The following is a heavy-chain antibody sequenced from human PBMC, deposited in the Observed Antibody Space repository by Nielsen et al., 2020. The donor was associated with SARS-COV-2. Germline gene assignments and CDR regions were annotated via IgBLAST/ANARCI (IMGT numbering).Heavy chain of an antibody. D-gene: IGHD3-9*01. J-gene: IGHJ4*02. V-gene: IGHV3-48*04. CDR3: ARAPDILTGYSQLDY. Sequence: GESLKISCAASGFTFSSYSMNWVRQAPGKGLEWVSYISSSSSTIYYADSVKGRFTISRDNAKNSLYLQMNSLRAEDTALYHCARAPDILTGYSQLDYWGQGTLVTVSS. CDR2: ISSSSSTI. CDR1: GFTFSSYS.